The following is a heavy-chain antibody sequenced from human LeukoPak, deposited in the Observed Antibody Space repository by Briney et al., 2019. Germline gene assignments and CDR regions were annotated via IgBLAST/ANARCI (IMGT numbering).Heavy chain of an antibody. CDR3: ARQTAMGRSGDY. V-gene: IGHV5-51*01. CDR2: IDPSDSET. CDR1: GYSFTSYW. J-gene: IGHJ4*02. Sequence: GESLKISCKASGYSFTSYWIGWVRQMPGKGLEWMGIIDPSDSETRYTPSFQGQVTISVDKSLTTADLQWNSLKASDTAMYYWARQTAMGRSGDYWGQGTLVTVS. D-gene: IGHD5-18*01.